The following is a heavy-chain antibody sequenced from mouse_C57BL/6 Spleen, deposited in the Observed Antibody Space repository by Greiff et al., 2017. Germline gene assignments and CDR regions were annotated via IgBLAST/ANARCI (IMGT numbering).Heavy chain of an antibody. CDR3: ARGPWYFDV. J-gene: IGHJ1*03. CDR1: GFTFSDYY. V-gene: IGHV5-12*01. CDR2: ISNGGGST. Sequence: EVNVVESGGGLVQPGGSLKLSCAASGFTFSDYYMYWVRQTPEKRLEWVAYISNGGGSTYYPDTVKGRFTISRDNSKNTLYLQMSRLKSEDTSMYYCARGPWYFDVWGTGTTVTVSS.